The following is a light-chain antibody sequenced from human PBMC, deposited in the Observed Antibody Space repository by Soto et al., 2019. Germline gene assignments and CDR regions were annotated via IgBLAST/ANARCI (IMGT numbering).Light chain of an antibody. Sequence: EIILTQSPDTLSLSPGERATLSCRASQTVSSNYLAWCQQRPGQAPRLLIYGASTRAAGIPDRFSGSGSGTDFTLTISSLQSEDFAVYYCQQYIDWPPGTFGQGTAVEIK. CDR3: QQYIDWPPGT. V-gene: IGKV3D-15*01. J-gene: IGKJ1*01. CDR2: GAS. CDR1: QTVSSN.